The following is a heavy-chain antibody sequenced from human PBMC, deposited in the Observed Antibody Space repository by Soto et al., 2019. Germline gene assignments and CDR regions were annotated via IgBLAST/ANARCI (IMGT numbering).Heavy chain of an antibody. CDR1: GFTFSSYS. CDR3: ARVGDGGDYYYYGMDV. D-gene: IGHD3-16*01. Sequence: GGSLRLSCAASGFTFSSYSMNWVRQAPGKGLEWVSSISSSSSYVYYADSVKGRFTISRDNAKNSLYLQMNSLRAEDTAVYYCARVGDGGDYYYYGMDVWGQGITVTVSS. V-gene: IGHV3-21*01. CDR2: ISSSSSYV. J-gene: IGHJ6*02.